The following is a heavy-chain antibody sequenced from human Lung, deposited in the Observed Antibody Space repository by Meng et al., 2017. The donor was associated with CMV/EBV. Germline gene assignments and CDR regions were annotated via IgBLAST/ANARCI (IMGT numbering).Heavy chain of an antibody. J-gene: IGHJ6*02. Sequence: SCAASGFTFSSYAMHWVRQAPGKGLEWVAVISYDGSNKYYADSVKGRFTISRDNTKNTLYLQMNSLRAEDTAVYYCARWGVDTAMADYYYGMDVWXQGTXVTV. CDR2: ISYDGSNK. CDR3: ARWGVDTAMADYYYGMDV. V-gene: IGHV3-30*04. D-gene: IGHD5-18*01. CDR1: GFTFSSYA.